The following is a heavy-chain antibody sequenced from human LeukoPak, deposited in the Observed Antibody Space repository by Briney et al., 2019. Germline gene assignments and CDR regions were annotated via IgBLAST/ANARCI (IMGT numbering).Heavy chain of an antibody. Sequence: GSLRLSCTASGFTFGDYAMSWFRQAPGKGLEWVGFIRSKAYGGTTEYAASVKGRFTISRDDSKSIAYLQMNSLKTEDTAVYYCTRERRYYGSGSLRYFDYWGQGTLVTVSS. V-gene: IGHV3-49*03. CDR3: TRERRYYGSGSLRYFDY. CDR2: IRSKAYGGTT. J-gene: IGHJ4*02. D-gene: IGHD3-10*01. CDR1: GFTFGDYA.